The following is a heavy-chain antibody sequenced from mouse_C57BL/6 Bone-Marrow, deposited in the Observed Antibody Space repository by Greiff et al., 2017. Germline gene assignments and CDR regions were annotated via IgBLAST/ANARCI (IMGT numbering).Heavy chain of an antibody. V-gene: IGHV5-4*01. CDR1: GFTFSSYA. J-gene: IGHJ1*03. Sequence: EVQGVESGGGLVKPGGSRKLSCAASGFTFSSYAMSWVRQTPDKRLEWVATISDGGSYTYYPDNVKGRFTISRDNARSNLYLQMSRLKSEDSAMYYCARVTGTGWYFVVWGTGTPVTVSS. CDR3: ARVTGTGWYFVV. D-gene: IGHD4-1*01. CDR2: ISDGGSYT.